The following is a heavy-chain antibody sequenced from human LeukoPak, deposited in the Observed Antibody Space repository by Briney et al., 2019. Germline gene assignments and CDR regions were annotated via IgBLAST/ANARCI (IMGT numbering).Heavy chain of an antibody. Sequence: QPGGSLRLSCAASGFTFSRYWMHWVRQAPGKGLVWVSSFNDDGTSTNYADSVKGRFTISRDNSKNTLYLQMNSLRAEDTAVYYCAKTSGRSGSYWNWYFDLWGRGTLVTVSS. J-gene: IGHJ2*01. CDR1: GFTFSRYW. V-gene: IGHV3-74*01. CDR2: FNDDGTST. CDR3: AKTSGRSGSYWNWYFDL. D-gene: IGHD1-26*01.